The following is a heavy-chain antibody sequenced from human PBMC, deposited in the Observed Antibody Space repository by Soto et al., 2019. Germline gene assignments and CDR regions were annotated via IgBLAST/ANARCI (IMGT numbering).Heavy chain of an antibody. D-gene: IGHD2-15*01. Sequence: GGSLRLSCAASGFTFSSYSMNWVRQAPGKGLEWVSYISSSSSTTYYADSVKGRFTISRDNAKNSLYLQMNSLRDEDTAVYYCARDREVVVVAATNLYYYYMDVWGKGTAVTVSS. CDR1: GFTFSSYS. CDR2: ISSSSSTT. CDR3: ARDREVVVVAATNLYYYYMDV. V-gene: IGHV3-48*02. J-gene: IGHJ6*03.